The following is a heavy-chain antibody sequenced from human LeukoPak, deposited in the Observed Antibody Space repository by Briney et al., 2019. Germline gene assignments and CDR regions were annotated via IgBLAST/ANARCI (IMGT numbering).Heavy chain of an antibody. Sequence: GGSLRLSCATSGFTFSSYAMSWVRQAPGKGLEWVSAISGSGGSTYYADSVKGRFTISRDNSKNTLYLQMNSLRAEDTAVYYCAKGVRGVIYYYYGMDVWGKGTTVTVSS. CDR3: AKGVRGVIYYYYGMDV. J-gene: IGHJ6*04. CDR2: ISGSGGST. CDR1: GFTFSSYA. V-gene: IGHV3-23*01. D-gene: IGHD3-10*01.